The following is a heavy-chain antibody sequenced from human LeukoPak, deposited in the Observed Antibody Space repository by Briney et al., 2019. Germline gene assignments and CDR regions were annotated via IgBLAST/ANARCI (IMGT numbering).Heavy chain of an antibody. J-gene: IGHJ6*02. V-gene: IGHV3-7*04. CDR1: GFTFSHFW. Sequence: GGSLRLSCAASGFTFSHFWMSWVRQAPGKGLEWVAYIKKTGSETYYVDSVKGRFTITRDNTRNSLFLQMYSLRAEDTAVYFCARGGGLDVWGQGATVTVSS. CDR2: IKKTGSET. CDR3: ARGGGLDV.